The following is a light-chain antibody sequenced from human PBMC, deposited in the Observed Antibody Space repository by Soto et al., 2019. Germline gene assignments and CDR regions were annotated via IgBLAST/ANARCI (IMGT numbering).Light chain of an antibody. CDR2: EVS. CDR3: QSYDSTLSGVV. CDR1: SSDVGGYNY. V-gene: IGLV2-14*01. Sequence: QSALTQPASVSGSPGQSITISCTGTSSDVGGYNYVSWYQQHPGKAPKLMIYEVSNRPSGVSNRFSGSKSGNTASLAITGLRPEDEASYFCQSYDSTLSGVVFGGGTKLTVL. J-gene: IGLJ2*01.